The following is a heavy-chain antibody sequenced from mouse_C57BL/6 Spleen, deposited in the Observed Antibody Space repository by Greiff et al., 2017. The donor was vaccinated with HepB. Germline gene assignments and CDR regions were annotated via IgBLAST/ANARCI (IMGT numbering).Heavy chain of an antibody. D-gene: IGHD1-1*01. CDR2: ISDGSSYT. V-gene: IGHV5-4*01. CDR3: ARETTGVTTYWDDGG. CDR1: GFTFSTYA. J-gene: IGHJ1*01. Sequence: EVQLQQSGGGLVKPGASLKLSCTASGFTFSTYAMSWVRQTPEKRLEWVATISDGSSYTYYPDNVKGLFTISRDNAKNNPYLQMSQLKSEDTAVYYCARETTGVTTYWDDGGWGEGTTVSVSS.